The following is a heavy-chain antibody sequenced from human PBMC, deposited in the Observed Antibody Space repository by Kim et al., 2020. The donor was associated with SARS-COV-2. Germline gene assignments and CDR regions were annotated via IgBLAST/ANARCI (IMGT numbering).Heavy chain of an antibody. CDR3: AKPITMVRGVRNAFDI. CDR1: GFTFSSYA. V-gene: IGHV3-23*01. CDR2: ISGSGGST. Sequence: GGSLRLSCAASGFTFSSYAMSWVRQAPGKGLEWVSAISGSGGSTYYADSVKGRFTISRDNSKNTLYLQMNSLRAEDTAVYYCAKPITMVRGVRNAFDIWGQGTMVTVSS. D-gene: IGHD3-10*01. J-gene: IGHJ3*02.